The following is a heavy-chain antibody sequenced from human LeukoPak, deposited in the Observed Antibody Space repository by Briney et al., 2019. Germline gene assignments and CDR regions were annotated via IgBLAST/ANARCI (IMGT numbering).Heavy chain of an antibody. D-gene: IGHD2-8*01. V-gene: IGHV1-18*01. CDR1: GYTFTSYG. J-gene: IGHJ4*02. CDR3: ARDLSSCTNGVCYTPFDY. CDR2: ISAYNGNT. Sequence: ASVKVSCKASGYTFTSYGISWVRQAPGQGLEWMGWISAYNGNTNYAQKLQGRVTMTTDTSTSTAYMELRSLRSDDTAVYYCARDLSSCTNGVCYTPFDYWGQGTLVTVSS.